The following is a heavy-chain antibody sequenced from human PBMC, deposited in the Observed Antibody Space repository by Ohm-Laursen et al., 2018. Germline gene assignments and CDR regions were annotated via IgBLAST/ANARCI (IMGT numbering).Heavy chain of an antibody. CDR1: GGSISSYY. D-gene: IGHD1-26*01. CDR3: ARVKATDFDY. V-gene: IGHV4-59*01. CDR2: IYYSGST. J-gene: IGHJ4*02. Sequence: TLSLTCAVSGGSISSYYWSWIRQPPGKGLEWIGYIYYSGSTNYNPSLKSRVTISVDTSKNQFPLKLSSVTAADTAVYYCARVKATDFDYWGQGTLVTVSS.